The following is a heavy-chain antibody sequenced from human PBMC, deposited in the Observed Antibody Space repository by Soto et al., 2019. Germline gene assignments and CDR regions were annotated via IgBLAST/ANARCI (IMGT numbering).Heavy chain of an antibody. D-gene: IGHD2-15*01. V-gene: IGHV1-69*01. CDR1: GGTFSSYA. Sequence: QVQLVQSGAEVKKPGSSVKVSCKASGGTFSSYAISWVRQAPGQGLEWMGGIIPIFGTANYAQKFQGRVTITADESTSTAYMELSSLRSEDTAVYYCARVPNSGYCSGGSCYYDAFDIWGQGTMVTVSS. J-gene: IGHJ3*02. CDR3: ARVPNSGYCSGGSCYYDAFDI. CDR2: IIPIFGTA.